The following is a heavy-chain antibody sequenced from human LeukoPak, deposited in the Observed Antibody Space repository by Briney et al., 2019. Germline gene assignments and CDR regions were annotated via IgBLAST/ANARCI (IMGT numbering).Heavy chain of an antibody. CDR1: GGTISSSSYY. D-gene: IGHD6-13*01. J-gene: IGHJ6*02. V-gene: IGHV4-39*07. CDR2: IYYSGST. Sequence: PSETLSLTCTVSGGTISSSSYYWGWIRQPPGKGLEWIGSIYYSGSTYYNPSLKSRVTISVDTSKNQFSLKLSSVTAADTAVYYCARNGGAAAGIEWIYYYYYYGMDVWGQGTTVTVSS. CDR3: ARNGGAAAGIEWIYYYYYYGMDV.